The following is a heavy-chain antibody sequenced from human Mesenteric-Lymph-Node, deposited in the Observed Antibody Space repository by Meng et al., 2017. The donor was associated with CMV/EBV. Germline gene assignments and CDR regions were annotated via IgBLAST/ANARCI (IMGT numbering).Heavy chain of an antibody. J-gene: IGHJ5*01. V-gene: IGHV3-30*02. CDR2: IGLHGRSQ. CDR3: AKDQMTSGGNSFDS. Sequence: GGSLRLSCAASGFTFGSHGMHWVRQGPGKGLEWVAFIGLHGRSQFFIDSVKGRFTISRDNTKNTLYLQMNTLRGEDTAVYYCAKDQMTSGGNSFDSWGQGTLVTVSS. D-gene: IGHD4-23*01. CDR1: GFTFGSHG.